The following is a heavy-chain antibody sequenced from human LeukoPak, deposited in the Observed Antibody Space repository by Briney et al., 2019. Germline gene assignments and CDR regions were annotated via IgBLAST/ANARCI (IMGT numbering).Heavy chain of an antibody. Sequence: PSETLPLTCTVSGGSISSYYWSWIRQPPGKGLEWIGYIYYSGSTNYNPSLKSRVTISVDTSKNQFSLKLSSVTAADTAVYYCARSLVGAVFDYWGQGTLVTVSS. J-gene: IGHJ4*02. V-gene: IGHV4-59*01. CDR2: IYYSGST. CDR1: GGSISSYY. D-gene: IGHD1-26*01. CDR3: ARSLVGAVFDY.